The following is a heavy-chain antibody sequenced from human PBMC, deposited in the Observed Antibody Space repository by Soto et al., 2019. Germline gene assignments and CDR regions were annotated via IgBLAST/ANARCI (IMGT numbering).Heavy chain of an antibody. Sequence: QVQLVQSGAEVKKPGSSVKVSCKASGGTFSTYTITWVRQAPGQGLEWMGRIIPVLGIADYAQKFQGRVTITADKSTSTDYMELGSLRSEDTAMYYCSGYYGSGDFDLWGRGTLVTVSS. V-gene: IGHV1-69*02. CDR2: IIPVLGIA. CDR3: SGYYGSGDFDL. D-gene: IGHD3-10*01. J-gene: IGHJ2*01. CDR1: GGTFSTYT.